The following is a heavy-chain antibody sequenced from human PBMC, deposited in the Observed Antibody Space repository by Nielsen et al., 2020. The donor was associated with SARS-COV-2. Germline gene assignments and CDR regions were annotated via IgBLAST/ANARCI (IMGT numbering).Heavy chain of an antibody. D-gene: IGHD3-3*01. CDR2: IKQDGSEK. Sequence: GGSLRLSCAASGFTFSNAWMSWVRQAPGKGLEWVANIKQDGSEKYYVDSVKGRFTISRDNAKNSLYLQMNSLRAEDTAVYYCARDSNYDFWSGYPYFDYWGQGTLVTVSS. V-gene: IGHV3-7*03. CDR3: ARDSNYDFWSGYPYFDY. CDR1: GFTFSNAW. J-gene: IGHJ4*02.